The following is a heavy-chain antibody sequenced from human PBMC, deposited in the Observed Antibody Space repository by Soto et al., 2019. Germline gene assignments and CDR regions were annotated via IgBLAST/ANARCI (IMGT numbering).Heavy chain of an antibody. CDR1: GFTFSSYW. CDR2: INSDGSST. V-gene: IGHV3-74*01. Sequence: GGSLRLSCAASGFTFSSYWMHWVLQAPWKGLVWVSRINSDGSSTSYADSVKGRFTISRDNAKNTLYLQMNSLRAEDTAVYYCARVASGWLVEAVSYYYYMDVWGKGTTVTVSS. J-gene: IGHJ6*03. D-gene: IGHD6-19*01. CDR3: ARVASGWLVEAVSYYYYMDV.